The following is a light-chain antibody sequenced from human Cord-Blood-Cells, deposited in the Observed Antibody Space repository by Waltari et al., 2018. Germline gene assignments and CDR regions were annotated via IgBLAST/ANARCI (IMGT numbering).Light chain of an antibody. CDR2: EGS. CDR1: SSDVGRCNL. Sequence: QSALTQPASVSGSPGQSITISCTGTSSDVGRCNLVSWYQQHPGKAPKLMISEGSKRPSGVSNRFSGSKSGNTASLTISGLQAEDEADYYCCSYAGSSTYVFGTGTKVTVL. V-gene: IGLV2-23*01. J-gene: IGLJ1*01. CDR3: CSYAGSSTYV.